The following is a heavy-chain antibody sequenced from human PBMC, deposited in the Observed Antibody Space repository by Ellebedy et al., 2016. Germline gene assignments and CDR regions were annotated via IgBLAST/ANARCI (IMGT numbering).Heavy chain of an antibody. J-gene: IGHJ4*02. CDR2: IIPIFGTA. CDR3: ARALTAYCGGDCYSNGPFDY. V-gene: IGHV1-69*13. D-gene: IGHD2-21*01. CDR1: GGTFSSYA. Sequence: SVKVSXXASGGTFSSYAISWVRQAPGQGLEWMGGIIPIFGTANYAQKFQGRVTITADESTSTAYMELSSLRSEDTAVYYCARALTAYCGGDCYSNGPFDYWGQGTLVTVSS.